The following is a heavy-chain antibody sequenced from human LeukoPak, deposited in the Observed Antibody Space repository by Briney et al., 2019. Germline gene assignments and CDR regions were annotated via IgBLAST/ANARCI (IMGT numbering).Heavy chain of an antibody. CDR2: ISSSGSTI. CDR3: SSGVRERGFDY. J-gene: IGHJ4*02. D-gene: IGHD3-3*01. V-gene: IGHV3-48*04. Sequence: SGGSLRLSCAASGFTFSSYNMNWVRQAPGKGLEWVSYISSSGSTIYYTDSVKGRFTISRDNAKNSLYLQMNSLRPDDAALYFCSSGVRERGFDYWGQGTLVTVSS. CDR1: GFTFSSYN.